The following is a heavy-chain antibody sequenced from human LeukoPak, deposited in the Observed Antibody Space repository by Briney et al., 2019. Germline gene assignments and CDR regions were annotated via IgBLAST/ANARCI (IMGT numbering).Heavy chain of an antibody. V-gene: IGHV4-38-2*02. CDR1: GYSISSGFY. D-gene: IGHD3-9*01. Sequence: SETLSLTCTVSGYSISSGFYWGWIRQPPGKGLEWIGNVYHGGSSYYNPSLKSRVTISVDTSKNQFSLKLSSVTAADTAVYYCARAQGEGNYDILTGYWNYYYYYMDVWGKGTTATIPS. CDR3: ARAQGEGNYDILTGYWNYYYYYMDV. J-gene: IGHJ6*03. CDR2: VYHGGSS.